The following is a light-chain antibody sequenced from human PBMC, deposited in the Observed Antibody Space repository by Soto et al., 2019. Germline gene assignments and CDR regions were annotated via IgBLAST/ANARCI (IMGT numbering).Light chain of an antibody. Sequence: EIVLTQSPATLSLSPGERATLSCRASQSVSSYLAWYQQKPGQAPRLLIYDASNRATGIPARFSGSGSGTDFTLIISRLEPQDFAVHYCQQRSNWPRMYTLGQGTKLEIK. J-gene: IGKJ2*01. CDR2: DAS. CDR3: QQRSNWPRMYT. V-gene: IGKV3-11*01. CDR1: QSVSSY.